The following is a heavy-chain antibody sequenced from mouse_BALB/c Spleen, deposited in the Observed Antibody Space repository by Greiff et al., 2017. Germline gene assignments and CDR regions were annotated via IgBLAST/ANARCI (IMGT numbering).Heavy chain of an antibody. D-gene: IGHD2-4*01. CDR2: ISSGGST. CDR1: GFTFSSYA. Sequence: EVQLVESGGGLVKPGGCLKLSCAASGFTFSSYAMSWVRQTPEKRLEWVASISSGGSTYYPDSVKGRFTISRDNARNILYLQMSSLRSEDTAMYYCAREGYDYDGWFAYWGQGTLVTVSA. J-gene: IGHJ3*01. CDR3: AREGYDYDGWFAY. V-gene: IGHV5-6-5*01.